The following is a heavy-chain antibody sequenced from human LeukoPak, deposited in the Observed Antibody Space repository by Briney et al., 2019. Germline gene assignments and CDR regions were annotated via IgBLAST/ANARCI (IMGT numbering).Heavy chain of an antibody. CDR1: GYTFTSYD. D-gene: IGHD4-17*01. CDR3: ARGAYGVANFDY. CDR2: MSPNSGDT. Sequence: GASVKVSCKASGYTFTSYDFNWVRQATGQRPEWMGWMSPNSGDTGYAQKFQDRVTMTRNTSISTAYMELSSLRSDDTAVYYCARGAYGVANFDYWGQGTLVTVSS. J-gene: IGHJ4*02. V-gene: IGHV1-8*01.